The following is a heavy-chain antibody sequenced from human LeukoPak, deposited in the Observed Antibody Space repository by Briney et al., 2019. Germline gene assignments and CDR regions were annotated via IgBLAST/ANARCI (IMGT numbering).Heavy chain of an antibody. Sequence: GGSLRLSCTASGFTFSSYHINWVRQAPGKGLEWVSSISGNSEDIYYADSVKGRFTISRDNAKNSLYLQMNSLRVEDTAIYYCARGLCGGDCYDYWGQGTLVTVSS. CDR2: ISGNSEDI. J-gene: IGHJ4*02. CDR1: GFTFSSYH. D-gene: IGHD2-21*01. V-gene: IGHV3-21*01. CDR3: ARGLCGGDCYDY.